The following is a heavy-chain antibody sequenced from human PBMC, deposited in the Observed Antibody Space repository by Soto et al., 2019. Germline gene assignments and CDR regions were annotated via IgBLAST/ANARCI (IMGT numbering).Heavy chain of an antibody. CDR1: GFTFSNYA. V-gene: IGHV3-23*01. Sequence: GGSLRLSCAASGFTFSNYAMSWVRQAPGKGLEWVSSISASGSSTYYADSVKGRFALSRDNSKNTLYLQMNSLRAEDTAVYYCAKDRWGTNEYSSPDPWGQGTLVTVSS. J-gene: IGHJ5*02. CDR3: AKDRWGTNEYSSPDP. CDR2: ISASGSST. D-gene: IGHD6-6*01.